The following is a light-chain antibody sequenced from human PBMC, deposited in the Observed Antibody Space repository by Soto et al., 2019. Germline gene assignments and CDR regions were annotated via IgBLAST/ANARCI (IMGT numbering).Light chain of an antibody. CDR3: SLYTPSTTCVV. V-gene: IGLV2-18*01. J-gene: IGLJ2*01. Sequence: QSALTQPPSVSGSPGQSVTISCTGTSSDVGNYNRVSWYQQPPGTAPKLIIYEVNNRPSGVPDRFSGSKSGNTASLTISGPQAEDEANYFCSLYTPSTTCVVFGGGTKLTVL. CDR2: EVN. CDR1: SSDVGNYNR.